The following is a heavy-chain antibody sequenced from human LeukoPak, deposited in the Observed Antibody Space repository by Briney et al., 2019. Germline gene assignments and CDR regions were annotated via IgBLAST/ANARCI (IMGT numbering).Heavy chain of an antibody. J-gene: IGHJ4*02. D-gene: IGHD2-2*01. Sequence: PGRSLRLACVASGFTLSIYWMSWVRQAPREGREWVANIDGDGSTEAYVDSLKGRFTISRDNTKNSLYLRMNNLRVEDPAVYYCARGGPALAESVYWGQGTLVTVSS. CDR2: IDGDGSTE. CDR1: GFTLSIYW. CDR3: ARGGPALAESVY. V-gene: IGHV3-7*01.